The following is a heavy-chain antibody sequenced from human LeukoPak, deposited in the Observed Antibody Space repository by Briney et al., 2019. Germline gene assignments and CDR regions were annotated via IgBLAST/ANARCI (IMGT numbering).Heavy chain of an antibody. CDR1: GFTFSSYA. CDR3: ATSDDYGDYVRAGGAFDI. V-gene: IGHV3-23*01. CDR2: ISGSGGST. D-gene: IGHD4-17*01. J-gene: IGHJ3*02. Sequence: PGGSLRLSCAASGFTFSSYAMSWVRQAPGKGLEWVSAISGSGGSTYYADSVKGRFTISRDNSKNTLCLQMNSLRAEDTAVYYCATSDDYGDYVRAGGAFDIWGQGTMVTVSS.